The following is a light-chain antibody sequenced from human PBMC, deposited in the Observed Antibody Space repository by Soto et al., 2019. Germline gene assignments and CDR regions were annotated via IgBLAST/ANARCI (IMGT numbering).Light chain of an antibody. CDR3: QQYNNWPPWT. CDR1: QSLSNN. J-gene: IGKJ1*01. CDR2: GAS. V-gene: IGKV3-15*01. Sequence: EIVMTQPPATLSVSPGERATLSCRASQSLSNNLAWYQQKPGQAPRLLIYGASTRATGIPARFSGSGSGTEFTLTISSLQSEDFAVYYCQQYNNWPPWTFGQGTKVEIK.